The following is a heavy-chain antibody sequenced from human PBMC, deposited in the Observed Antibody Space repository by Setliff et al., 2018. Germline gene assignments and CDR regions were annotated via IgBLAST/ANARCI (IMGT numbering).Heavy chain of an antibody. J-gene: IGHJ4*02. CDR3: ARDRSYYASGSFTKWFDY. CDR1: GGSISSPNW. Sequence: PSETLSLTCAVSGGSISSPNWWNWVRQPPGKGLEWIGEIYHSGTTNYNPSLKSRVAMSVDKSRNQFSLRLTSVTAADTAIYYCARDRSYYASGSFTKWFDYWGQGTLVTVSS. V-gene: IGHV4-4*02. D-gene: IGHD3-10*01. CDR2: IYHSGTT.